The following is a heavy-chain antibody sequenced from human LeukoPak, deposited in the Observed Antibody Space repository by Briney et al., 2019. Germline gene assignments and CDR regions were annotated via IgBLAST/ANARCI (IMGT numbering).Heavy chain of an antibody. CDR1: GFTFSGYA. CDR2: ISYDGSLK. J-gene: IGHJ4*02. V-gene: IGHV3-30*01. Sequence: GGSLRLSCAASGFTFSGYAMHWVRQAPGKGLEWVALISYDGSLKYYADSVKGRFTISRDNSKNTLYLQINSLRPEDTAVYYCARDPTTAVTRRYFDCWGQGTLVTVSS. CDR3: ARDPTTAVTRRYFDC. D-gene: IGHD4-17*01.